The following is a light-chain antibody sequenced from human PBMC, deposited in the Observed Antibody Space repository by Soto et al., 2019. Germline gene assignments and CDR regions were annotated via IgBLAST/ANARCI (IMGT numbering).Light chain of an antibody. Sequence: DIQMTQSPSSLSASVGDRVTITCRASQSITTYLNWYQQKPGRAPELLIYIASSLQSGVPSRFSGRGSGTDFTLTISSLQPEDFATYYCQQTYSFPRTLGQGTKVEIK. V-gene: IGKV1-39*01. CDR3: QQTYSFPRT. CDR1: QSITTY. CDR2: IAS. J-gene: IGKJ1*01.